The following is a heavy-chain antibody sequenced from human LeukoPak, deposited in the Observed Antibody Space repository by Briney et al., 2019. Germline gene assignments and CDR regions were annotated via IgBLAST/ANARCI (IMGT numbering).Heavy chain of an antibody. Sequence: PGGSLRLSCAASGFPFSSYAMSWVRQAPGKGLEWVGRIKSKTDGGTTDYAAPVKGRFTISRDDSKNTLYLQMNSLKTEDTAVYYCTTATYGSGSWYHFDYWGQGTLVTVSS. D-gene: IGHD3-10*01. CDR1: GFPFSSYA. V-gene: IGHV3-15*01. CDR3: TTATYGSGSWYHFDY. CDR2: IKSKTDGGTT. J-gene: IGHJ4*02.